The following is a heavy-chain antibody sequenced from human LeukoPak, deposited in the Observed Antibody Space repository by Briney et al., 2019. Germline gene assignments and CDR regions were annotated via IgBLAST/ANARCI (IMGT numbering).Heavy chain of an antibody. CDR2: INHSGST. Sequence: SETLSLTCAVYGGSFSGYYWSWIRQPPGKGLEWIGEINHSGSTNYNPSLKSRVTISVDTSKNQFSLKLSSVTAADTAVYYCARDPSRWDYGDYTNAFDIWGQGTMVTVSS. D-gene: IGHD4-17*01. V-gene: IGHV4-34*01. CDR3: ARDPSRWDYGDYTNAFDI. CDR1: GGSFSGYY. J-gene: IGHJ3*02.